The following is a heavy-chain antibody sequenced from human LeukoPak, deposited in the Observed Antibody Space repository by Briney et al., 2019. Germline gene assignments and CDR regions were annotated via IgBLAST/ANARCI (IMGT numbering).Heavy chain of an antibody. D-gene: IGHD6-19*01. V-gene: IGHV3-23*01. CDR1: GFTFDDYA. J-gene: IGHJ4*02. Sequence: PGGSLRLSCAASGFTFDDYAMHWVRQAPGTGLEWVSGIGGNGGSTYYADSVKGRFTIYRDNSKNTLFLQMNSLRAEDTAVYYCAKMPVSYSSGWSNFDYWGQGTLVTVSS. CDR2: IGGNGGST. CDR3: AKMPVSYSSGWSNFDY.